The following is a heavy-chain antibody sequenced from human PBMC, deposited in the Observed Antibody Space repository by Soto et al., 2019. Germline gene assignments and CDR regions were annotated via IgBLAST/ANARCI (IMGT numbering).Heavy chain of an antibody. V-gene: IGHV3-23*01. D-gene: IGHD3-10*01. CDR1: GFPFSSYV. J-gene: IGHJ5*02. Sequence: GGSLRLSCAASGFPFSSYVMSWVRQAPGKGLEWVSSISEGGSTWYADSVKGRFTISRDNSKSSLYLQMNSLRAEDTAVYYCAKLPSYPTAWGQGTLVTVSS. CDR3: AKLPSYPTA. CDR2: ISEGGST.